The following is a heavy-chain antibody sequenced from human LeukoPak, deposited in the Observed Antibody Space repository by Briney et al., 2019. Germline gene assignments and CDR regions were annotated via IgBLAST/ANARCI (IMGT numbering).Heavy chain of an antibody. V-gene: IGHV1-2*02. Sequence: ASVTVSCTASGYTFTDQYIHWVRQAPGQGLEWMGWNNPNSGATKYAQKFQGRGTMTRDTSISTAYMELSRLRSDGTAVYYCAIEGSTWYYFDYWGQGTLVTVSS. J-gene: IGHJ4*02. CDR2: NNPNSGAT. CDR3: AIEGSTWYYFDY. CDR1: GYTFTDQY. D-gene: IGHD6-13*01.